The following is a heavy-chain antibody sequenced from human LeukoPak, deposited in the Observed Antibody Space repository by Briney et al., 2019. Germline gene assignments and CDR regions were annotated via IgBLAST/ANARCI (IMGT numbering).Heavy chain of an antibody. J-gene: IGHJ4*02. V-gene: IGHV1-2*02. CDR1: GYTFTGYY. CDR2: INPNSGGT. D-gene: IGHD2-2*01. CDR3: ARGYCSSTSCRCSNHDY. Sequence: ASVKVSCKASGYTFTGYYMHWVRQAPGQGLEWMGWINPNSGGTNYAQKFQGRVTMTRDTSISTAYMELSRLRSDDTAVYYCARGYCSSTSCRCSNHDYWGQGTLVTVSS.